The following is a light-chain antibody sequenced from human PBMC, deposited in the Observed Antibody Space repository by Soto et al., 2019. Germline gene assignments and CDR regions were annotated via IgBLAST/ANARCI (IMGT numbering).Light chain of an antibody. CDR3: SSYTSSSPYV. J-gene: IGLJ1*01. Sequence: QSALTQPPSVSGSPGQSVTISCTGTSSDVGSYNRVSWYQQPPGTAPKLMIYEVSNRSSGVPDRFSGSKSGNTASLTISGLQAEDEADYYCSSYTSSSPYVFGTGTKLTVL. CDR2: EVS. CDR1: SSDVGSYNR. V-gene: IGLV2-18*02.